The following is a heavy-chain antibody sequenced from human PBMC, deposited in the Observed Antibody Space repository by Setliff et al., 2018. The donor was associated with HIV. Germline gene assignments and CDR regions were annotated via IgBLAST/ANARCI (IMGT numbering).Heavy chain of an antibody. CDR3: ARDYYDSSGYIFFPRLPDY. D-gene: IGHD3-22*01. Sequence: GASVKVSCKASGYIFTSYGISWVRRAPGQGLEWMGWINPNNGGTNYAQKFQGRVTMTRDTSISTAYMELSRLRSDDTAVYYCARDYYDSSGYIFFPRLPDYWGQGTLVTVSS. CDR1: GYIFTSYG. CDR2: INPNNGGT. V-gene: IGHV1-2*02. J-gene: IGHJ4*02.